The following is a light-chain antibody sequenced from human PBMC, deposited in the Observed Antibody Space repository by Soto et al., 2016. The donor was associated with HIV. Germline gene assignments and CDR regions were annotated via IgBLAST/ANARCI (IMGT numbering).Light chain of an antibody. V-gene: IGLV3-21*03. CDR2: EDT. CDR3: QVWDSRSDHVI. Sequence: SYELTQPPSVSVAPGKTARITCGGNNIGDKSVQWYQQKPGQAPVLAVYEDTDRPSGIPERFSGANSGNTATLTINRVEAGDEADYYCQVWDSRSDHVIFGGGTKLTV. J-gene: IGLJ2*01. CDR1: NIGDKS.